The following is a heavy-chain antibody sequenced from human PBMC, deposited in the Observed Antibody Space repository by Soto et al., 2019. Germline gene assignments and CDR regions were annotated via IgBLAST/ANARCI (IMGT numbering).Heavy chain of an antibody. CDR2: IYHSGST. CDR3: ARGVTTVTTFDY. D-gene: IGHD4-17*01. J-gene: IGHJ4*02. CDR1: GGSISSGGYS. V-gene: IGHV4-30-2*01. Sequence: QLQLQESGSGLVKPSQTLSLTCAVSGGSISSGGYSCNWIRQPPGKGLEWIGYIYHSGSTYYNPSLKSRVTISVDRSKNQFSLKLSSVPAAGTAVYYWARGVTTVTTFDYWGQGTLVTVSS.